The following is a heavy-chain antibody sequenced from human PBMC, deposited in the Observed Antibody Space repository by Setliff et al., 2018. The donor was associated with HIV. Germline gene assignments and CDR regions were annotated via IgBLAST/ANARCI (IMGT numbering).Heavy chain of an antibody. CDR3: ATDGYRVPTGLNH. J-gene: IGHJ1*01. CDR1: YVSISYNIW. D-gene: IGHD6-13*01. Sequence: SETLSLTCNVSYVSISYNIWWTWVRQAPGKGLEWIGEIYHSDFTNYSPALKSRVTIAMDKSKNQVSLELRSVTAADTAVYFCATDGYRVPTGLNHWGQGALVTVSS. CDR2: IYHSDFT. V-gene: IGHV4-4*02.